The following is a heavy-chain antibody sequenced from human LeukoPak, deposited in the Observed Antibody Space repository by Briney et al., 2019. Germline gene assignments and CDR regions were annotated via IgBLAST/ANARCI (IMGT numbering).Heavy chain of an antibody. CDR3: ARVGVAGRAYYYGMGV. CDR1: GFTFSSYA. Sequence: GGSLRLSCAASGFTFSSYAMHWVRQAPGKGLEWVAVISYDGSSKYCADSVKGRFTISRDNSKNTLYLQMNSLRAEDTAVYYCARVGVAGRAYYYGMGVWGQGTTVTVSS. CDR2: ISYDGSSK. V-gene: IGHV3-30-3*01. D-gene: IGHD6-19*01. J-gene: IGHJ6*02.